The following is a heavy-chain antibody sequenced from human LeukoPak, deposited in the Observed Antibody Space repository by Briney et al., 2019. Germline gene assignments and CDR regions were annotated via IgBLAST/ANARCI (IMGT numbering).Heavy chain of an antibody. D-gene: IGHD5-12*01. V-gene: IGHV3-23*01. Sequence: PGGSLRLSCAASGFSFSSFGMSWVRQAPGKGLEWVSRISGSDGSTDYADSVKGRFTISRDNSKNTLYLQMNSLRAEDTAIYYCAKSGNRRYFDYWGQGTLVTVSS. CDR3: AKSGNRRYFDY. CDR2: ISGSDGST. J-gene: IGHJ4*02. CDR1: GFSFSSFG.